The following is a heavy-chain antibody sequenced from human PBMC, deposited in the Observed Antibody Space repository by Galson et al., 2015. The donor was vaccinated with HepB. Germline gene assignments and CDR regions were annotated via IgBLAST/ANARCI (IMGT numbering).Heavy chain of an antibody. D-gene: IGHD1-20*01. CDR2: IIPIFGTA. J-gene: IGHJ4*02. CDR3: ARDPGIYNWNDGGLDY. CDR1: GGTFSSYA. V-gene: IGHV1-69*13. Sequence: SVKVSCKASGGTFSSYAISWVRQAPGQGLEWMGGIIPIFGTANYAQKFQGRVTITADESTSTAYMELSSLRSEDTAVYYCARDPGIYNWNDGGLDYWGQGTLVTVSS.